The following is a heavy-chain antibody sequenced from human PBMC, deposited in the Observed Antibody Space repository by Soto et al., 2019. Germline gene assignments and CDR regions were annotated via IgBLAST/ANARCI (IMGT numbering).Heavy chain of an antibody. CDR1: GFTFSSYG. Sequence: QVQLVESGGGVVQPGRSLRLSCAASGFTFSSYGMHWVRQAPGKGLEWVAVIWSDGSNKYYADSVKGRFTISRDNSKNTLYLQMNSLRAEDTAVYYCARAVSGSLALDYWGQGTLVTVSS. D-gene: IGHD3-10*01. V-gene: IGHV3-33*01. CDR2: IWSDGSNK. CDR3: ARAVSGSLALDY. J-gene: IGHJ4*02.